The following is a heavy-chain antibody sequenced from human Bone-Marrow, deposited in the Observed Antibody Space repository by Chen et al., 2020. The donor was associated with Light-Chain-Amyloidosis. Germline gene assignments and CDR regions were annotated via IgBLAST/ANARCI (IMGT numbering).Heavy chain of an antibody. D-gene: IGHD2-15*01. Sequence: GFSVSSNYMTWVRQAPGKGLECVSAIYSGGSTYHADSVKGRFTISRDNSKNTLYLQMNSLRAEDTAVYYCERKTDSGGSGDYWGQGALVTVSS. CDR3: ERKTDSGGSGDY. CDR1: GFSVSSNY. V-gene: IGHV3-53*01. CDR2: IYSGGST. J-gene: IGHJ4*02.